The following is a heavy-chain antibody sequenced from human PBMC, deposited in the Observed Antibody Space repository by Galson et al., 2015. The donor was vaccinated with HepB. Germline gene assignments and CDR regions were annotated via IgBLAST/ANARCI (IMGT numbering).Heavy chain of an antibody. CDR3: AKDGPPTHPFYMIVVVTDAFDI. D-gene: IGHD3-22*01. Sequence: SLRLSCAASGFTFSSYAMSWVRQAPGKGLEWVSAISGSGGSTYYADSAKGRFTISRDNSKNTLYLQMNSLRAEDTAVYYCAKDGPPTHPFYMIVVVTDAFDIWGQGTMVTVSS. J-gene: IGHJ3*02. CDR2: ISGSGGST. V-gene: IGHV3-23*01. CDR1: GFTFSSYA.